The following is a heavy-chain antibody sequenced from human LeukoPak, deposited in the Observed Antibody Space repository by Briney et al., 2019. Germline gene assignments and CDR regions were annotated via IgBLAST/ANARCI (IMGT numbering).Heavy chain of an antibody. CDR3: ARDKGGEYYYDSSGYLGTDAFDI. Sequence: ASVTVSCKASGYTFASYGISWVRQAPGQGLEWMGWISAYNGNTNYAQKLQGRVTMTTDTSTSTAYMELGSLRSDDTAVYYCARDKGGEYYYDSSGYLGTDAFDIWGQGTMVTVSS. CDR1: GYTFASYG. V-gene: IGHV1-18*01. CDR2: ISAYNGNT. J-gene: IGHJ3*02. D-gene: IGHD3-22*01.